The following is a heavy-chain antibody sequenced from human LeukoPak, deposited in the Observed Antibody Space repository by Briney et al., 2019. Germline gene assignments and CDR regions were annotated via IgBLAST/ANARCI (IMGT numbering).Heavy chain of an antibody. CDR3: ARQWNDYGDYAPSAFDI. CDR2: IYPGDSDT. CDR1: GYSFTSYW. V-gene: IGHV5-51*01. J-gene: IGHJ3*02. Sequence: GESLRISCQGSGYSFTSYWIGWVRQMPGKGLEWMGIIYPGDSDTRYSPSFQGQVTISADKSISTAYLQWSSLKASDTAMYYCARQWNDYGDYAPSAFDIWGQGTMVTVSS. D-gene: IGHD4-17*01.